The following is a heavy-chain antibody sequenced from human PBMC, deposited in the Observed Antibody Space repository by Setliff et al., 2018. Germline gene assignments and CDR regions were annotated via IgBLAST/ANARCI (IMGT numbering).Heavy chain of an antibody. CDR3: ARVKIAILPAAIDY. CDR2: IYYSGRP. CDR1: GGSISSSSDY. D-gene: IGHD2-2*01. Sequence: SETLSLTCTVSGGSISSSSDYWGWIRQPPGKGLEWIGSIYYSGRPYYNPSLKSRVTISVDTSKNQFSLKLSPVTAADTAVYYCARVKIAILPAAIDYWGQGTLVTVSS. J-gene: IGHJ4*02. V-gene: IGHV4-39*07.